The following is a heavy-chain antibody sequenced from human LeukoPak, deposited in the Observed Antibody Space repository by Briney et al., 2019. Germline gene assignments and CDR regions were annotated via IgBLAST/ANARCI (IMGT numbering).Heavy chain of an antibody. J-gene: IGHJ4*02. V-gene: IGHV4-38-2*02. D-gene: IGHD6-6*01. CDR1: GYSISSGYY. CDR3: ARDRALYSSSSEAHFDY. CDR2: IYHSGST. Sequence: SETLSLTCTVSGYSISSGYYWGWIRQPPGKGLEWIGSIYHSGSTYYNPSLKSRVTISVDTSKNQFSLKLSSVTAADTAVYYCARDRALYSSSSEAHFDYWGQGTLVTVSS.